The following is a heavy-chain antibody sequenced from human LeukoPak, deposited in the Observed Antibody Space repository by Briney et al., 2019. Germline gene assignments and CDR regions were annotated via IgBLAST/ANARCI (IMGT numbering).Heavy chain of an antibody. D-gene: IGHD3-10*01. CDR2: ITSSGGNT. CDR1: GFTFSTIA. J-gene: IGHJ4*02. V-gene: IGHV3-23*01. Sequence: PGGSLRLSCAASGFTFSTIAMGWVRPAPGKGLEWVSAITSSGGNTFYADSVNGRVTLSRENTPNTRFLQMKSLRVEDTAVYYCTKETRNGVDPGEYWGQGTLVSVCS. CDR3: TKETRNGVDPGEY.